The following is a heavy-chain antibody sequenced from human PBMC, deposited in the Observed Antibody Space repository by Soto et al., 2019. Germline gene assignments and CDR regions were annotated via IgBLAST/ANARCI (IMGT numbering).Heavy chain of an antibody. Sequence: EVQLVESGGGLVQPGGSLRLSCEASGFTFGTYWMTWVRQPPGKGLECVADIKPDGSERYYVDSVKGRFTTSRDNAKNSLYLHMNGLRAEDTAVYFCATDLDWEHYWGQGTLVTVSS. J-gene: IGHJ4*02. CDR2: IKPDGSER. CDR3: ATDLDWEHY. D-gene: IGHD3-9*01. V-gene: IGHV3-7*04. CDR1: GFTFGTYW.